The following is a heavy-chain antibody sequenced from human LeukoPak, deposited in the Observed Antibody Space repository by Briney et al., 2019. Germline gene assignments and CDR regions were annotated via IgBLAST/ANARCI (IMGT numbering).Heavy chain of an antibody. Sequence: GGSLRLSCAASEFDFSSHAMTWVRQAPGKGLEWVSAISISGSKTYYADSVKGRFTISRDNSKNTLYLQMNSLRAQDTAVYYCANEIRPNDYWGQGTQVTVSS. D-gene: IGHD4-17*01. CDR2: ISISGSKT. J-gene: IGHJ4*02. CDR1: EFDFSSHA. V-gene: IGHV3-23*01. CDR3: ANEIRPNDY.